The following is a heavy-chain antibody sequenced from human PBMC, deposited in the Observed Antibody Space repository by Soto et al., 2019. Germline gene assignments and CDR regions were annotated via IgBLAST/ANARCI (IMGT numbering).Heavy chain of an antibody. J-gene: IGHJ5*02. CDR3: AGGGVGSTSGWFDP. Sequence: QVQLVQSGAEVKKPGASVKVSCKASGYIFTSYGISWVRQAPGQGLEWMGWITAYNGNTNYAQSLQGRVTMTADTSTTTAYMELRSRRSDDTAVYYWAGGGVGSTSGWFDPWGQGTLVTVSS. D-gene: IGHD1-26*01. CDR2: ITAYNGNT. CDR1: GYIFTSYG. V-gene: IGHV1-18*01.